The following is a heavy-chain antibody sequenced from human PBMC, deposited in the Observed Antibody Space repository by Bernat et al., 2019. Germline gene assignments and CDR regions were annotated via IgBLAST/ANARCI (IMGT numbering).Heavy chain of an antibody. Sequence: EVQLVESGGGLVQPGGSLRLSCAVSGFTVNGDYMIWVRQAPGKGLEWVSVIYGGGSPYYAASVKGRFTISRDNSKNTVYLQMNGLRVEDTAVYYCARPPPRNPGAILPGGYWGQGTLVTVSS. CDR1: GFTVNGDY. CDR2: IYGGGSP. J-gene: IGHJ4*02. D-gene: IGHD2-21*02. CDR3: ARPPPRNPGAILPGGY. V-gene: IGHV3-66*01.